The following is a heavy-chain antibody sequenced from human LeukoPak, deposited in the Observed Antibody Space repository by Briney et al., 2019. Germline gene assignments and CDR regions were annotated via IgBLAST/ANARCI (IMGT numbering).Heavy chain of an antibody. V-gene: IGHV3-33*06. Sequence: GGSLRLSCAASGFTFSSYAMNWVRQAPGKGLEWVAVIWYDGSNKYYADSVKGRFTISRDNSKNTLYLQMNSLRAEDTAVYYCAKDPGIAAAGHYYYYMDVWGKGTTVTVSS. CDR2: IWYDGSNK. D-gene: IGHD6-13*01. CDR3: AKDPGIAAAGHYYYYMDV. J-gene: IGHJ6*03. CDR1: GFTFSSYA.